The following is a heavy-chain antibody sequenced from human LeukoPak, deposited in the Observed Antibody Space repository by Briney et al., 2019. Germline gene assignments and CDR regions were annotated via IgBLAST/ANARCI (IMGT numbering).Heavy chain of an antibody. CDR1: GFTFSSYW. CDR2: IKQDGSEK. Sequence: GGSLRLSCAASGFTFSSYWMSWVRQAPGKGLEWVANIKQDGSEKYYVDSVKGRFIISRDNAKNSLYLQMNSLRAEDTAVYYCARENYYASGSYSYWYFDLWGRGTLVTVSS. V-gene: IGHV3-7*01. CDR3: ARENYYASGSYSYWYFDL. D-gene: IGHD3-10*01. J-gene: IGHJ2*01.